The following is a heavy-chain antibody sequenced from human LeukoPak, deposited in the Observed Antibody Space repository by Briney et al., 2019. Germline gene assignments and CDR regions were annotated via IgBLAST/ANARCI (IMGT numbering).Heavy chain of an antibody. CDR1: GGSVSSSSYY. V-gene: IGHV4-39*07. CDR3: ARVEDYYDSSVFDY. Sequence: SETLSLTCTVSGGSVSSSSYYWGWIRQPPGKGLEWIGSIYYSGSTSYNPSLWSRVTISVDTSKNQLSLKLSSVTAADTAVYYCARVEDYYDSSVFDYWGQGTLVTVSS. D-gene: IGHD3-22*01. CDR2: IYYSGST. J-gene: IGHJ4*02.